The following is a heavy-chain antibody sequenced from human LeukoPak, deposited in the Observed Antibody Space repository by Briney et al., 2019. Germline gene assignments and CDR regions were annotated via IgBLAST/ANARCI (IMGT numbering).Heavy chain of an antibody. D-gene: IGHD3-22*01. CDR1: GFTFSSYN. V-gene: IGHV3-21*01. Sequence: PGGSLRLSCAASGFTFSSYNMNWLRQAPGKGLEWVSFISSSSNFIYYADSVRGRFTISRDNAKNSLYLQMNSLRVEDTAVYFCARVVTGPSGYHPDYWGQGTLVTVSS. CDR2: ISSSSNFI. J-gene: IGHJ4*02. CDR3: ARVVTGPSGYHPDY.